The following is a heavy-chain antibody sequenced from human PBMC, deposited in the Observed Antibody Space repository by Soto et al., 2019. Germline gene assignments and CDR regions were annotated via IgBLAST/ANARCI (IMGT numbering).Heavy chain of an antibody. CDR1: GFTFSSYE. V-gene: IGHV3-48*03. CDR3: ARDEYCSGGSCYVGYYYYGMDV. CDR2: ISSSGSTI. D-gene: IGHD2-15*01. Sequence: PGGSLRLSCAASGFTFSSYEMNWVRQAPGKGLEWVSYISSSGSTIYYADSVKGRFTISRDNAKNSLYLQMNSLRAEDTAVYYCARDEYCSGGSCYVGYYYYGMDVWGQGTTVTVSS. J-gene: IGHJ6*02.